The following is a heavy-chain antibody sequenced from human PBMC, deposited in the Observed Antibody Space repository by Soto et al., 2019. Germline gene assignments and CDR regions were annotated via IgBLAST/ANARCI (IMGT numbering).Heavy chain of an antibody. CDR1: GYTFTSYA. CDR3: TVSPRDTAQYSKGCYFGFA. V-gene: IGHV1-3*01. D-gene: IGHD6-19*01. CDR2: INAGNGNT. Sequence: QVQLVQSGAEVKKPGASVKVSCKASGYTFTSYAMHWVRQAPGQRLEWMGWINAGNGNTKYSQKFQGRVSITRDTTASPAYMELSCLRSEDTAVYSCTVSPRDTAQYSKGCYFGFAWGKGTLVAVSS. J-gene: IGHJ5*02.